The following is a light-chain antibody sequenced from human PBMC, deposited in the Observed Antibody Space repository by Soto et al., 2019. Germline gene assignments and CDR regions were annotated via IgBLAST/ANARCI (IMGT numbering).Light chain of an antibody. CDR2: AAT. Sequence: DIQMTQSPSSLSASVGDRVTITCRASQSISSYLNWYQHKPGKAPNLLIYAATTLQSGVPSRFSGSGSGTDFTLTISRLEPEDFAVYYCQQYGSSRTFGQGTKVDIK. J-gene: IGKJ1*01. CDR3: QQYGSSRT. V-gene: IGKV1-39*01. CDR1: QSISSY.